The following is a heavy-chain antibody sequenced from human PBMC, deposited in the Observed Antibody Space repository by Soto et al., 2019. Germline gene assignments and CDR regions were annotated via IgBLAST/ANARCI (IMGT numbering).Heavy chain of an antibody. CDR2: IYYSGSI. V-gene: IGHV4-39*02. CDR1: GGSISSSSYY. J-gene: IGHJ4*02. Sequence: SETLSLTCSVSGGSISSSSYYWGWIRQPPGKGLEWIGSIYYSGSIYYNPSLKSRVTISVDTSKNQFSLKLTSVTAADTAVYYCARDKITGIFDYWGKGTLVTVSS. D-gene: IGHD2-8*02. CDR3: ARDKITGIFDY.